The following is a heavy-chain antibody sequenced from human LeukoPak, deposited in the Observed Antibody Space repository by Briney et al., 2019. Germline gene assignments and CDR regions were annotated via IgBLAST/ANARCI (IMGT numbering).Heavy chain of an antibody. Sequence: GGSLRLSCAASGFTLSSYAMHWVRQAPGKGLVWVAVISYDGSNKYYADSVKGRFTICRDNSKNTLYLQMNSVRAEDTAVYYCARDARSSYGSGNAGYWGQGTLVTVSS. V-gene: IGHV3-30-3*01. CDR2: ISYDGSNK. J-gene: IGHJ4*02. D-gene: IGHD3-10*01. CDR3: ARDARSSYGSGNAGY. CDR1: GFTLSSYA.